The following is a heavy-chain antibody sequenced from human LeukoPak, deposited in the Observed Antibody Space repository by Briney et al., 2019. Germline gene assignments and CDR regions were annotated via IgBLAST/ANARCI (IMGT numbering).Heavy chain of an antibody. D-gene: IGHD3-3*01. Sequence: SETLSLTCTVSGGSISSGSYYWSWIRQPAGKGLEWIGRSYTSGSTDYNPSLKSRVTISVDTSKNQFSLKLSSATAADTAVYYCARDHAHYDFWSGYYLDVWGKGTTVTVSS. CDR2: SYTSGST. CDR3: ARDHAHYDFWSGYYLDV. J-gene: IGHJ6*04. CDR1: GGSISSGSYY. V-gene: IGHV4-61*02.